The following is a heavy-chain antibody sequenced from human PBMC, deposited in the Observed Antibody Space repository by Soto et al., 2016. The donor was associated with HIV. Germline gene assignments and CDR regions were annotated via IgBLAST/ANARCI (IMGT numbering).Heavy chain of an antibody. CDR2: IKQDGSEK. Sequence: EVQLVESGGGLVQPGGSLRLSCAASGFTFTRYWMSWVRQAPGKGLEWVANIKQDGSEKYFVDSVKGRFTISRDNVNNSLFLQMNSLRDDDTAVYYCARDYPTAGYCDAWGQGPWSTVSS. CDR1: GFTFTRYW. D-gene: IGHD1-26*01. V-gene: IGHV3-7*04. CDR3: ARDYPTAGYCDA. J-gene: IGHJ5*02.